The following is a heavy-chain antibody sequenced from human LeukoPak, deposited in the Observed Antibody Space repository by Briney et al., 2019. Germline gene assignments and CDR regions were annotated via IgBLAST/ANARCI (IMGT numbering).Heavy chain of an antibody. V-gene: IGHV3-49*03. CDR3: IRDGYSYGYDPLGDY. CDR1: GFTFGDYA. Sequence: GGSLRLSCTASGFTFGDYAMSWFRQAPGKGLEWVGFIRSKAYGGTTEYAASVEGRFTISRDDSKSIAYLQMNSLKTEDTAVYYCIRDGYSYGYDPLGDYWGQGTLVTVSS. J-gene: IGHJ4*02. CDR2: IRSKAYGGTT. D-gene: IGHD5-18*01.